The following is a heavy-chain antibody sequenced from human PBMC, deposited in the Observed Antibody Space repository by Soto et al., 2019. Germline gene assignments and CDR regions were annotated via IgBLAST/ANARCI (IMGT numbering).Heavy chain of an antibody. CDR3: ARDHDILTGYYYGMDV. Sequence: GGSLRLSCAASGFTFSSYAMSWVRQAPGKGLEWVSAISGSGGSTYYADSVKGRFTISRDNSKNTLYLQMNSLRAEDTAVYYCARDHDILTGYYYGMDVWGQGTTVTVS. CDR2: ISGSGGST. D-gene: IGHD3-9*01. CDR1: GFTFSSYA. V-gene: IGHV3-23*01. J-gene: IGHJ6*02.